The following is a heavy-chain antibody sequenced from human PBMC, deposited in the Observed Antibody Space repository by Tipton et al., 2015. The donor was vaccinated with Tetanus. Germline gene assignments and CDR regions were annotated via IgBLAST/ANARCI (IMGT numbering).Heavy chain of an antibody. Sequence: SLRLSCAASGFNFRSYDMNWVRQAPAKGLEWISSISSGSSGSKTYYADSVKGRFTVSRENANNSLHLQLNSVRAEDTAVYYCARDSTYLFDYWGQGTLVTVSS. J-gene: IGHJ4*02. CDR2: ISSGSSGSKT. V-gene: IGHV3-21*01. CDR3: ARDSTYLFDY. CDR1: GFNFRSYD. D-gene: IGHD2-2*01.